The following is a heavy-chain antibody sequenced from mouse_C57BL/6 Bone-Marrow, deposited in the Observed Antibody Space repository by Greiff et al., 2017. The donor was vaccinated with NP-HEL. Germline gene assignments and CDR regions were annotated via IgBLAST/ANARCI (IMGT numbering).Heavy chain of an antibody. Sequence: EVKLVESGGDLVKPGGSLKLSCAASGFTFSSYGMSWVRQTPDKRLEWVATISSGGSYTYYPDSVKGRFTISRDNAKNTLYLQMSSLKSEDTAMYYCARNTVVARYWYFDVWGTGTTVTVSS. CDR2: ISSGGSYT. D-gene: IGHD1-1*01. V-gene: IGHV5-6*01. CDR3: ARNTVVARYWYFDV. J-gene: IGHJ1*03. CDR1: GFTFSSYG.